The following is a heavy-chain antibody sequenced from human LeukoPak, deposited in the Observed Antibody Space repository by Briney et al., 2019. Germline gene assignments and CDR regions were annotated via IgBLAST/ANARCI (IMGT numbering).Heavy chain of an antibody. CDR3: ARANYDILTGYLEGNWFDP. D-gene: IGHD3-9*01. CDR1: GYTFTGYY. CDR2: INPNSGGT. Sequence: SVKVSCKASGYTFTGYYMHWVRQAPGQGLEWMGRINPNSGGTNYAQKFQGRVTMTRDTSISTAYMELSRLRSDDTAVYYCARANYDILTGYLEGNWFDPWGQGTPVTVSS. V-gene: IGHV1-2*06. J-gene: IGHJ5*02.